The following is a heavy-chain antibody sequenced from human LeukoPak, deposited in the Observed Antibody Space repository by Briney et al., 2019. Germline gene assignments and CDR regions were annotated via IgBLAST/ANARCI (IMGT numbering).Heavy chain of an antibody. D-gene: IGHD3-9*01. J-gene: IGHJ3*02. V-gene: IGHV5-10-1*01. CDR1: GYSFTSHW. Sequence: GESLRISCKGYGYSFTSHWISWVRQMPGKGLEWMGRIDPSDSYTNYSPSFQGHVTISADKSISTAYLQWSSLKASDTAMYYCARVLTGYTRDAFDIWGQGTMVTVSS. CDR3: ARVLTGYTRDAFDI. CDR2: IDPSDSYT.